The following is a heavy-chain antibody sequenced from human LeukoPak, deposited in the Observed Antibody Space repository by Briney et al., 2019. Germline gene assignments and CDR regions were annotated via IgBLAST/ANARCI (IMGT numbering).Heavy chain of an antibody. J-gene: IGHJ4*02. CDR3: ARDQYDTWSRRGNFDS. CDR2: IKLDGSEK. Sequence: GGSLRLSCAASGFTFSTYAMSWVRQAPGKGLEWVANIKLDGSEKNYVDSVKGRFTISRDNTKNSLYLQMNSLRAEDTAVFYCARDQYDTWSRRGNFDSWGQGTLVIVSS. D-gene: IGHD3-3*01. CDR1: GFTFSTYA. V-gene: IGHV3-7*03.